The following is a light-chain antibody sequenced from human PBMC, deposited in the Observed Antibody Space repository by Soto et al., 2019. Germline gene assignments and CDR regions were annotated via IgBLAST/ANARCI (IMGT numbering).Light chain of an antibody. J-gene: IGKJ2*01. CDR2: GAS. Sequence: EIVMTQSPTTLSVSPGESVTLSCRASQSVDSDLAWYQQIPGQAPRLLIYGASTRATGIPARFSGSGSATEFTLTISSLQSEDFAVYYCQQYNNWPPYTFGQGTKLEIK. CDR3: QQYNNWPPYT. CDR1: QSVDSD. V-gene: IGKV3-15*01.